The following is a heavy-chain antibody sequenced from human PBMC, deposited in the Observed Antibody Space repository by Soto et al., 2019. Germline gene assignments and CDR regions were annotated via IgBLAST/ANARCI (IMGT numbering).Heavy chain of an antibody. CDR1: VYTFTIYG. J-gene: IGHJ5*02. Sequence: XSVKIASEASVYTFTIYGMHWVRQAPGQSLEWMGWINAGNGKTKYSQKFQGRVTITRDTSTSTVYMELSSLRSEDTAVYYCARDGTPGIAAAGTSRVRFDPWGQGTLVTVSS. D-gene: IGHD6-13*01. CDR2: INAGNGKT. CDR3: ARDGTPGIAAAGTSRVRFDP. V-gene: IGHV1-3*01.